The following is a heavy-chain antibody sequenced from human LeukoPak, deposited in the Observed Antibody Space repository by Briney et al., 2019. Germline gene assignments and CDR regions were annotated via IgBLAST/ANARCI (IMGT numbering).Heavy chain of an antibody. D-gene: IGHD3-9*01. Sequence: PGGSLRLSCAASGFTFSDYYMSWIRQAPGQGLEWDSNISGSGGTIYYADSVKGRFTISRDNAKISLYLQMNSLRADDSAVYYCASDETAGYGSFDYWGQGTLVTVSS. J-gene: IGHJ4*02. V-gene: IGHV3-11*01. CDR2: ISGSGGTI. CDR3: ASDETAGYGSFDY. CDR1: GFTFSDYY.